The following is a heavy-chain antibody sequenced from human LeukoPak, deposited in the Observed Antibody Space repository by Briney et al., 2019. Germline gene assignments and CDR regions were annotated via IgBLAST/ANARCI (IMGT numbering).Heavy chain of an antibody. D-gene: IGHD1-26*01. J-gene: IGHJ4*02. CDR2: TYYRSRWYN. Sequence: SQTLSLTCAISGDSVAGNSAAWNWIRQSPSRGLEGLGRTYYRSRWYNDYAVSVKSRITINPDTSKNQFSLQLTPVTPEDTAVYSSARGSGSHFDYWGQGTLVTVSS. CDR1: GDSVAGNSAA. V-gene: IGHV6-1*01. CDR3: ARGSGSHFDY.